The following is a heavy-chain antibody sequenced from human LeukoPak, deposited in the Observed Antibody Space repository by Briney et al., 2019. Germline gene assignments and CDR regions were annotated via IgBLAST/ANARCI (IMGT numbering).Heavy chain of an antibody. CDR1: GFTFTSSA. CDR3: AAFVGRWGDSDY. J-gene: IGHJ4*02. Sequence: SVKVSCKASGFTFTSSAVQWVRQARGQRLEWIGWIVVGSGNTNYAQKFQERVTITRDMSASTAYMELSSLRSEDTAVYYCAAFVGRWGDSDYWGQGTLVTVSS. D-gene: IGHD7-27*01. CDR2: IVVGSGNT. V-gene: IGHV1-58*01.